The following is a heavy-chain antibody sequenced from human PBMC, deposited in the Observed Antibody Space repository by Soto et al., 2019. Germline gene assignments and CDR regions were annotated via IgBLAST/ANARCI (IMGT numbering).Heavy chain of an antibody. CDR1: GGSISSYY. CDR3: ARNFDWSPGQYYYYYYMDV. Sequence: SETLSLTCTVSGGSISSYYWSWIRQPPGKGLEWIGYIYYSGSTNYNPSLKSRVTISVDTSKNQFSLKLSSVTAADTAVYYCARNFDWSPGQYYYYYYMDVWGKGTTVTVSS. CDR2: IYYSGST. D-gene: IGHD3-9*01. J-gene: IGHJ6*03. V-gene: IGHV4-59*01.